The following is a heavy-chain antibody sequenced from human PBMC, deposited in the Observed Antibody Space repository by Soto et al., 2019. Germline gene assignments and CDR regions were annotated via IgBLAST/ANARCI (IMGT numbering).Heavy chain of an antibody. CDR2: INGDGSAT. CDR3: AREVAPAALPPSSLMDV. D-gene: IGHD2-2*01. J-gene: IGHJ6*02. CDR1: GFTISRHW. V-gene: IGHV3-74*01. Sequence: GGSLRLSCAASGFTISRHWMHWVRRAPGTELVWVSRINGDGSATNYADSVKGRFTISRDNAKNTLYLQMNSLRGEDRAVYYCAREVAPAALPPSSLMDVWGQGTTVTVSS.